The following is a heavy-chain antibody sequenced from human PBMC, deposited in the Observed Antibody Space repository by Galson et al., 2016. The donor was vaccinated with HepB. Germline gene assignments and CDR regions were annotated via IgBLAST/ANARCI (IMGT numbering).Heavy chain of an antibody. CDR2: ISGSGGRI. J-gene: IGHJ6*02. D-gene: IGHD3-10*01. CDR3: AKGDRFRGFGETNEGKYYYGMDV. V-gene: IGHV3-23*01. CDR1: GFTFSNYA. Sequence: SLRLSCAASGFTFSNYAMSWVRQAPGKGLEWVSGISGSGGRIYYADPVKGRFTISRDNSKNTLYVHMNSLRVEDTAVYYCAKGDRFRGFGETNEGKYYYGMDVWGQGTTVTVSS.